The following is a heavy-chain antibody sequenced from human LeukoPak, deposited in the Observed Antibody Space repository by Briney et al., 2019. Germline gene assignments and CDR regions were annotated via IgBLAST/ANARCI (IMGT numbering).Heavy chain of an antibody. CDR3: ARDHGDSSVDY. D-gene: IGHD4-17*01. V-gene: IGHV1-2*02. Sequence: ASVKVSCKASGYTFTGYYMHWVRQAPGQGLEWMGWINPNSGGTNYARKFQGRVTMTRDTSISTAYMELSRLRSDDTAVYYCARDHGDSSVDYWGQGTLVTVSS. CDR1: GYTFTGYY. J-gene: IGHJ4*02. CDR2: INPNSGGT.